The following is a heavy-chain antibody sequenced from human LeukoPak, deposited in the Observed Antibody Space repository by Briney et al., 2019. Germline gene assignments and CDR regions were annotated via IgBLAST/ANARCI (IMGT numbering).Heavy chain of an antibody. D-gene: IGHD3-9*01. Sequence: ASVKVSCEASGYTFTGYYMHWVRQAPGQGLEWMGWINPNSGGTNYAQKFQGRVTMTEDTSTDTAYMELSSLRSEDTAVYYCATAPGGRYFDWLYFYWGQGTLVTVSS. CDR3: ATAPGGRYFDWLYFY. J-gene: IGHJ4*02. CDR1: GYTFTGYY. V-gene: IGHV1-2*02. CDR2: INPNSGGT.